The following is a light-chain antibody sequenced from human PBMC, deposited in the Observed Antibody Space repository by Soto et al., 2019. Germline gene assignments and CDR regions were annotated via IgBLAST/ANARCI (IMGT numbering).Light chain of an antibody. V-gene: IGLV2-23*02. CDR3: CSYAGSSTF. CDR2: EVS. CDR1: SSDVGSYNL. Sequence: QSVLTQPASVSGSPGQSITISCTGTSSDVGSYNLVSWYQQHPGKPPKLMIYEVSKRPSGVSNRFSGSKSGNTASLTISGLQAEDEADYYCCSYAGSSTFFGTGTKVTVL. J-gene: IGLJ1*01.